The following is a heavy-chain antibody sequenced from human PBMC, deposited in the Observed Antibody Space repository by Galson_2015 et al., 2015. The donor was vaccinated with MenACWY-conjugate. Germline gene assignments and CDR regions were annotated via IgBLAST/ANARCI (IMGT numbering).Heavy chain of an antibody. CDR2: IGSTPDYT. Sequence: SLRLSCAASGFTVTAYYITWIRQAPGKGLEWLAYIGSTPDYTLYADSVQGRFTISRDNAKQSVCLQMNSLKDEDTAVYYCAQSPGAGRQRNAFDIWGQGTMVTVSS. CDR3: AQSPGAGRQRNAFDI. CDR1: GFTVTAYY. J-gene: IGHJ3*02. V-gene: IGHV3-11*06. D-gene: IGHD1-26*01.